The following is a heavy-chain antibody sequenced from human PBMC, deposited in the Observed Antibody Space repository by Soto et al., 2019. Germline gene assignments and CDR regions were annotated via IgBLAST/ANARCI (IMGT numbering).Heavy chain of an antibody. J-gene: IGHJ4*02. CDR2: IYYSGST. CDR3: ARHTDGYNPYYLDY. V-gene: IGHV4-59*08. D-gene: IGHD5-12*01. Sequence: SETMSLTCTVSGGSISSYYWSWIRQPPGKGLEWIGYIYYSGSTNYNPSLKSRVTISVDTSKNQFSLKLSSVTAADTAVYYCARHTDGYNPYYLDYWGQGTLVTVSS. CDR1: GGSISSYY.